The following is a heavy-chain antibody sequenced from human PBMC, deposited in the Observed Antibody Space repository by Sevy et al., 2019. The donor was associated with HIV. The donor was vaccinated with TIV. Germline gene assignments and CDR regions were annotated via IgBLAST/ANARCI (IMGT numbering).Heavy chain of an antibody. J-gene: IGHJ4*02. Sequence: GGSLRLSCAASRFSFSDFAMNWVRQAPGKGLEWVSVLSGSGGNTFYADSVKGRFTISRDNSKNTMYLQMNNLRAEDTAIYYCAKGLREWEVQGAFDYWGQGTLVTVSS. CDR3: AKGLREWEVQGAFDY. V-gene: IGHV3-23*01. CDR1: RFSFSDFA. CDR2: LSGSGGNT. D-gene: IGHD1-26*01.